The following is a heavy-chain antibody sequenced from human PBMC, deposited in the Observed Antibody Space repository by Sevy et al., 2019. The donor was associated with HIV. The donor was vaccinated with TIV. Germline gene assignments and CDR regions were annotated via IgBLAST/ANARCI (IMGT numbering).Heavy chain of an antibody. V-gene: IGHV1-18*04. D-gene: IGHD6-19*01. CDR1: GYTFSSYG. CDR3: ARGIGYTSGWYPGDQNWFDP. Sequence: ASVKVSCKASGYTFSSYGISWVRQAPGQGLEWMGWMSAYNGNTNCAQKLQGRVTMPTDTSTSTAYMELRSLRYDDTAVYYCARGIGYTSGWYPGDQNWFDPWGQGTLVTVSS. CDR2: MSAYNGNT. J-gene: IGHJ5*02.